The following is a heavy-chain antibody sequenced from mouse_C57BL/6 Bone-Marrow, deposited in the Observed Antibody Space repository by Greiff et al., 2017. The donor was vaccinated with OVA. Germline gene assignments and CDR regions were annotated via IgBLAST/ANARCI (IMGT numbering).Heavy chain of an antibody. Sequence: DVMLVESGGGLVQPGESLKLSCESNEYEFPSHDMSWVRKTPEKRLELVAAINSDGGSTYYPDTMERRFIISRDNTKKTLYLQMSSLRSEDTALYYCARLLTGTKAMDYWGQGTSVTVSS. J-gene: IGHJ4*01. V-gene: IGHV5-2*01. CDR3: ARLLTGTKAMDY. CDR1: EYEFPSHD. CDR2: INSDGGST. D-gene: IGHD4-1*01.